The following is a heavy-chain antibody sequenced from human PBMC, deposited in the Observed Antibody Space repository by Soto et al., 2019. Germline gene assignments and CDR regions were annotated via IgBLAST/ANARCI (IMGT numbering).Heavy chain of an antibody. D-gene: IGHD3-9*01. CDR3: ASNDDILTGSYYYGMDV. CDR1: GGTFSRHG. Sequence: QVQLVQSGAEVKKPGSSVKVSCKASGGTFSRHGISWVRQAPGQGLEWLGGIPPIFGTANYPQKFQGRVTITADGSTSTAYMELSSLRSEDTAVYYCASNDDILTGSYYYGMDVWGQGTTVTVSS. V-gene: IGHV1-69*12. CDR2: IPPIFGTA. J-gene: IGHJ6*02.